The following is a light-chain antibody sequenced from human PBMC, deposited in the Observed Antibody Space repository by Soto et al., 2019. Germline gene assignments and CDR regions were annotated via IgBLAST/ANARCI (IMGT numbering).Light chain of an antibody. CDR3: QHYYSPPYT. CDR1: QSILYSSNNKNQ. Sequence: DIVMTQSPDSLAVSLGERATINCKSSQSILYSSNNKNQFAWYQQKPGQPPKLLFYWASTRESGVPDRFSGSESGTDFTLTISSLQAEDVAVYYCQHYYSPPYTFGQWTKLEI. J-gene: IGKJ2*01. CDR2: WAS. V-gene: IGKV4-1*01.